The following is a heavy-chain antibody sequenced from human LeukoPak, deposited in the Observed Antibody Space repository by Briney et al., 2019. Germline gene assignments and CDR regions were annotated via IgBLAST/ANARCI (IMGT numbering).Heavy chain of an antibody. CDR1: GGSISSYY. Sequence: SETLSFTCTGSGGSISSYYWSWIRQPPGKGLEWIGYIYYSGSTNYNPSLKSRVTISVDTSKNQFSLKLSSVTAADTAVYYCARAARPGGSHRYYFDYWGQGTLVTVSS. J-gene: IGHJ4*02. V-gene: IGHV4-59*01. D-gene: IGHD6-6*01. CDR2: IYYSGST. CDR3: ARAARPGGSHRYYFDY.